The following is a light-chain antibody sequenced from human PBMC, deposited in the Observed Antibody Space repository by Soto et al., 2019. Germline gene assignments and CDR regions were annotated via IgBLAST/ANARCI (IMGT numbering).Light chain of an antibody. V-gene: IGKV1-5*01. CDR2: DAS. CDR3: QHWTT. CDR1: QSISSW. Sequence: DIQMTQSPSTLSASVGDRVTITCRASQSISSWLAWYQQKPGKAPKLLIYDASSLESGVPSRFSGSGSGTEFTLPITSLQPDDFSTYYCQHWTTFGGGTKVEIK. J-gene: IGKJ4*01.